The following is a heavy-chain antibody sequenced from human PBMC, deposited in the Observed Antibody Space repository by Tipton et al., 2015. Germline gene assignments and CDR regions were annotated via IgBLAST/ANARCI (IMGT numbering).Heavy chain of an antibody. Sequence: QSGPEVKKPGSSVKVSCKVSGGTLRRYAITWVRQAPGEGLEWMAGSIHMFGTVNYAQSFQGRVTITADGSTSIAYMELSRLTSDDTAVYYCAGRGSSSVDYWGQGTLVTVSS. CDR3: AGRGSSSVDY. D-gene: IGHD2-2*01. CDR1: GGTLRRYA. V-gene: IGHV1-69*01. J-gene: IGHJ4*02. CDR2: SIHMFGTV.